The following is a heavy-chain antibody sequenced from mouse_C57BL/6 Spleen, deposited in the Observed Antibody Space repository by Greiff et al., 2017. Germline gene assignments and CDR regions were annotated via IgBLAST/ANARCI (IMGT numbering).Heavy chain of an antibody. J-gene: IGHJ2*01. CDR1: GYSITSGYY. V-gene: IGHV3-6*01. CDR2: ISYDGSN. CDR3: AREGNYAYFDY. D-gene: IGHD2-1*01. Sequence: VQLQQSGPGLVKPSQSLSLTCSVTGYSITSGYYWNWIRQFPGNKLEWMGYISYDGSNNYNPSLKNRISITRDTSKNQFFLKLNSVTTEDTATYYCAREGNYAYFDYWGQGTTLTVSS.